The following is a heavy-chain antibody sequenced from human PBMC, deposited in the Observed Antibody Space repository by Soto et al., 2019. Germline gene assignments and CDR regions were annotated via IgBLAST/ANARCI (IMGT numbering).Heavy chain of an antibody. CDR2: ITTSGGSR. Sequence: KPGGSLRLSCAASGFSFGSYIMNWVRQAPGKGLEWISSITTSGGSRYYADSVRGRFTISRDNAKNSLYLEMNSLRADDTAVYYCARSITSGDVWGQGTTVTVSS. V-gene: IGHV3-21*01. CDR3: ARSITSGDV. D-gene: IGHD2-2*01. CDR1: GFSFGSYI. J-gene: IGHJ6*02.